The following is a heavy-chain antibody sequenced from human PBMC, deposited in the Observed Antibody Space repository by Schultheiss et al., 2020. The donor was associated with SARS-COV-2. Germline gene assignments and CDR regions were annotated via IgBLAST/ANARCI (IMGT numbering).Heavy chain of an antibody. Sequence: GGSLRLSCAASGFTFSSYAMSWVRQAPGKGLEWVSAISGSGGSTYYADSVKGRFTISRDNSKNTLYLQMNSLRAEDTAVYYCANSAGITVWFRESDGMDVWGQGTTVTVSS. D-gene: IGHD3-10*01. V-gene: IGHV3-23*01. J-gene: IGHJ6*02. CDR2: ISGSGGST. CDR1: GFTFSSYA. CDR3: ANSAGITVWFRESDGMDV.